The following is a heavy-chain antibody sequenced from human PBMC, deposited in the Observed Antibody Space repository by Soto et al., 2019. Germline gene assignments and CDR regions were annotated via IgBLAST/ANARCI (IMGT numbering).Heavy chain of an antibody. Sequence: GGSLRLSCAASGFTFSSYAMSWVRQAPGKGLEWVSAISGSGGSTYYADSVKGRFTISRDNSKNTLYLQMNSLRAEDTAVYYCAKDQSVITFGGVIAPTDIDYWGQGTLVTVSS. V-gene: IGHV3-23*01. CDR1: GFTFSSYA. D-gene: IGHD3-16*02. J-gene: IGHJ4*02. CDR2: ISGSGGST. CDR3: AKDQSVITFGGVIAPTDIDY.